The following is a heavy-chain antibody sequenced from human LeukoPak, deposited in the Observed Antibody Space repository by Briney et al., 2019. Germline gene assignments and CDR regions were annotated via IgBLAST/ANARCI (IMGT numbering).Heavy chain of an antibody. CDR1: GYTFTSYD. CDR3: ARAPYCYDTSSYYAFDI. Sequence: ASVKVSCKASGYTFTSYDISWARQAPGQGLEWMGWISAYTGNTNYAQKFQGRVTMTTETSTSTAYMELRSLTSADTAVYYCARAPYCYDTSSYYAFDIWGQGTMVTVSS. D-gene: IGHD3-22*01. CDR2: ISAYTGNT. V-gene: IGHV1-18*01. J-gene: IGHJ3*02.